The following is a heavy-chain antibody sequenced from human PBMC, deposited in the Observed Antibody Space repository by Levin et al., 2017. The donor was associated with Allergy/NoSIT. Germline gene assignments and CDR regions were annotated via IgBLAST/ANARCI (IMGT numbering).Heavy chain of an antibody. CDR3: ARLAGSGWFDF. CDR2: IYYSGST. V-gene: IGHV4-39*01. D-gene: IGHD6-19*01. Sequence: PSETLSLTCTVSGDGGSINSDIHYWAWIRQPPGKGLEWIGKIYYSGSTYYNPSLKSPVSISVDTSKNQFSLNLNSVTAADTAVYYCARLAGSGWFDFWGQGTLVTVSS. CDR1: GDGGSINSDIHY. J-gene: IGHJ4*02.